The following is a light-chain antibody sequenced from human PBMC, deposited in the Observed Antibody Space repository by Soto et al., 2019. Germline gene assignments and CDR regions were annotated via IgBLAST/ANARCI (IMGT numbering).Light chain of an antibody. CDR3: CSYAGSYTLRI. V-gene: IGLV2-11*01. CDR1: SRDVGGYNY. CDR2: DVT. J-gene: IGLJ2*01. Sequence: QSALTQPRSVSGSPGQSVTIACTGTSRDVGGYNYVSWYQHHPGQAPKHMIYDVTNRPSGVPDRFSASKSGNTASLTISGLQAEDEADYYCCSYAGSYTLRIFGGGTKLTVL.